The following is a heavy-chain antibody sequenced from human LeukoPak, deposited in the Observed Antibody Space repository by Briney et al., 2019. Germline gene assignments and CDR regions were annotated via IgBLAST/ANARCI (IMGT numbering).Heavy chain of an antibody. CDR1: GYPFTSYY. CDR3: ARDGSNNFDY. Sequence: ASVKVSFKASGYPFTSYYMHWVRQAPGRGPGWMGIINPSGGSTNYSQKFQGRVTMPRDTSTSPVYMELSSLRSEDTAVYYCARDGSNNFDYWGQGPLVSVFS. V-gene: IGHV1-46*01. CDR2: INPSGGST. D-gene: IGHD2/OR15-2a*01. J-gene: IGHJ4*02.